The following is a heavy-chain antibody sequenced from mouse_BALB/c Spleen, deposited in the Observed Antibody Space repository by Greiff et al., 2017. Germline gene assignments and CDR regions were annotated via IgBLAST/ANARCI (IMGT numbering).Heavy chain of an antibody. D-gene: IGHD2-1*01. CDR2: IDPANGNT. Sequence: EVQLQQSGAELVKPGASVKLSCTASGFNIKDTYMHWVKQRPEQGLEWIGRIDPANGNTKYDPKFQGKATITADTSSNTAYLQLSSLTSEDTAVYYCARVPVYGNYPFDYWGQGTTLTVSS. CDR1: GFNIKDTY. J-gene: IGHJ2*01. V-gene: IGHV14-3*02. CDR3: ARVPVYGNYPFDY.